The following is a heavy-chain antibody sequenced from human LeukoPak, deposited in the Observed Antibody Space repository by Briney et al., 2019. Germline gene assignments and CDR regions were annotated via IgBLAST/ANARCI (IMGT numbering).Heavy chain of an antibody. V-gene: IGHV4-34*01. CDR2: INHSGST. CDR3: ARSGSGSHTYYYYGMDV. Sequence: PAETLSLTCAVYGGSFSGYYWNWIRNPPGKGLEWIGQINHSGSTNYNPSLKSRVPISVDTSKNQFSLKLSSVTAADTAVYYCARSGSGSHTYYYYGMDVWGQGTTVTVSS. CDR1: GGSFSGYY. J-gene: IGHJ6*02. D-gene: IGHD3-10*01.